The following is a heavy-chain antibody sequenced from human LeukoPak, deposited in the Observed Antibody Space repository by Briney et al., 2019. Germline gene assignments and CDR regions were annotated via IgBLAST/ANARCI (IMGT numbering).Heavy chain of an antibody. V-gene: IGHV4-61*02. Sequence: SQTLSLTCTVSGGSISSGSYYWSWIRQPAGKGLEWIGRIYTSGSTNYNPSLKSRVTISVDTSKNQFSLKLSSVTAADTAVYYCARGGCSSTSYSIDPWGQGTLVTVSS. CDR1: GGSISSGSYY. J-gene: IGHJ5*02. CDR2: IYTSGST. CDR3: ARGGCSSTSYSIDP. D-gene: IGHD2-2*01.